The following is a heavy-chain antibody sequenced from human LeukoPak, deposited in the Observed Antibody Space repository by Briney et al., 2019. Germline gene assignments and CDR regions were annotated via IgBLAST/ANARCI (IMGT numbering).Heavy chain of an antibody. CDR3: ARGLNSGSYYVY. D-gene: IGHD1-26*01. CDR1: GFSFSTYA. CDR2: ISTTSSYI. J-gene: IGHJ4*02. Sequence: GGSLRLSCAASGFSFSTYAISWVRQAPGKGLEWVSCISTTSSYIFYADSVRGRFTISRDNAKNSLYLQMNSLRAEDTAVYYCARGLNSGSYYVYWGQGTLVTVSS. V-gene: IGHV3-21*01.